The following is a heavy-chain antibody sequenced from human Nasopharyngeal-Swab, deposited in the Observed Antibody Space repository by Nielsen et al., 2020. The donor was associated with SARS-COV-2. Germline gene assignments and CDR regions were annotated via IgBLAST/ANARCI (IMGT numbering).Heavy chain of an antibody. V-gene: IGHV3-23*01. D-gene: IGHD6-19*01. Sequence: WIRQPPGKGLEWVSSISGSGVSTYYADSVKGRFTVSRDSSKNTLYLQMSSLRAEDTAVYFCAKNTGYSTGWNDAFDIWGQGTMVTVS. CDR3: AKNTGYSTGWNDAFDI. CDR2: ISGSGVST. J-gene: IGHJ3*02.